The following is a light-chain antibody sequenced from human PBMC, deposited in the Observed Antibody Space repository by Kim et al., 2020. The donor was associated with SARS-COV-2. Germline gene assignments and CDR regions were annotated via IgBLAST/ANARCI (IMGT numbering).Light chain of an antibody. CDR2: GAS. V-gene: IGKV3-20*01. Sequence: LSPGESATLSCRASQSVSSNYFAWYQQKPGQAPRLLVYGASTRPAGIPDRFTGSGSGTDFTLTINRLEPEDFAVYYCQQYGSSPYTFGQGTKLEIK. J-gene: IGKJ2*01. CDR1: QSVSSNY. CDR3: QQYGSSPYT.